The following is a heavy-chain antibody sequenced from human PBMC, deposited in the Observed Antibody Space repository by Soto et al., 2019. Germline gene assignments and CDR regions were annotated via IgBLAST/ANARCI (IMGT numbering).Heavy chain of an antibody. Sequence: QVQLVESGGGVVQPGRSLRLSCAASGFTFSSYAMHWVRRAPGKGLEWMAVMSYDGSNKYYADSVKGRFTISRDNSKNTLYLQMNSLRPEDTALYYWARDGGAYWVQGTLVIVSS. D-gene: IGHD3-16*01. J-gene: IGHJ4*02. CDR3: ARDGGAY. CDR1: GFTFSSYA. V-gene: IGHV3-30-3*01. CDR2: MSYDGSNK.